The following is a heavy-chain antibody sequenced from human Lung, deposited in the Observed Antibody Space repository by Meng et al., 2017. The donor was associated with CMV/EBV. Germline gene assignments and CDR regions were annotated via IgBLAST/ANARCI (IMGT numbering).Heavy chain of an antibody. CDR2: INHSGST. Sequence: TXSLTCAVYGGSFSGYYWSWIRQPPGKGLEWIGEINHSGSTNYNPSLKSRVTISVDTSKNQFSLKLSSVTAADTAVYYCARAGRSYGMDVWGQGNTVTVSS. CDR3: ARAGRSYGMDV. V-gene: IGHV4-34*01. CDR1: GGSFSGYY. J-gene: IGHJ6*02.